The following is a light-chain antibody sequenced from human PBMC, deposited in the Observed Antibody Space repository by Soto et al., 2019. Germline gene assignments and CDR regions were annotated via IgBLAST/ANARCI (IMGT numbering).Light chain of an antibody. Sequence: QSALTQPASVSGSPGQSITISCTGTSNDVGNYNLVSWYQQHPGKAPKVMIYEGTKRPSGVSNRFSGSKSGNTASLTVSGLQAEDEADYYCCSYAGSNILVFGGGTKVTVL. CDR1: SNDVGNYNL. CDR3: CSYAGSNILV. CDR2: EGT. J-gene: IGLJ2*01. V-gene: IGLV2-23*01.